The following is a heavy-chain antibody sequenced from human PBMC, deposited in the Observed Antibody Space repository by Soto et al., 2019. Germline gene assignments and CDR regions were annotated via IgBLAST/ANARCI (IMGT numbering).Heavy chain of an antibody. Sequence: PSVTLSLTCAVSGGSISSSNWWRWVRQPPGKGLEWIGEIYHSGSTNYNPSLKSRVTISVDKSKNPFSLKLSSVTAADTAVYYCARAPHYYDSSGYYANYYGMDGWGQGTTVTVAS. D-gene: IGHD3-22*01. J-gene: IGHJ6*02. CDR2: IYHSGST. V-gene: IGHV4-4*02. CDR3: ARAPHYYDSSGYYANYYGMDG. CDR1: GGSISSSNW.